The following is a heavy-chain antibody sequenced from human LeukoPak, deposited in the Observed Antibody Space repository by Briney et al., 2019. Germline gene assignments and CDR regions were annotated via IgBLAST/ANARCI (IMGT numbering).Heavy chain of an antibody. D-gene: IGHD6-13*01. V-gene: IGHV1-18*01. CDR2: ISAYNGNT. J-gene: IGHJ4*02. Sequence: GASVKVSCKASGYTFTSYGISWVRQAPGQGLEWMGWISAYNGNTNYAQKLQGRVTMTTDTSTSTAYMELRSLRSDDTAVYYCARDAIIAAAGTVDYWGQGTLVTVSS. CDR3: ARDAIIAAAGTVDY. CDR1: GYTFTSYG.